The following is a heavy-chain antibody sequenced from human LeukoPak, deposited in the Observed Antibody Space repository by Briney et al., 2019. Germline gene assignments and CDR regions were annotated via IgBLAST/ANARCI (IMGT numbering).Heavy chain of an antibody. V-gene: IGHV4-39*07. J-gene: IGHJ4*02. D-gene: IGHD1-26*01. Sequence: PSQTLSLTCTVSGGSISSGGYYWGWIRQPPGKGLEWIGSIYYGGSTYYNPSLKSRVTISVDTSKNQFSLKLSSVTAADTAVYYCARDQDFGSYIGPSDYWGQGTLVTVSS. CDR1: GGSISSGGYY. CDR3: ARDQDFGSYIGPSDY. CDR2: IYYGGST.